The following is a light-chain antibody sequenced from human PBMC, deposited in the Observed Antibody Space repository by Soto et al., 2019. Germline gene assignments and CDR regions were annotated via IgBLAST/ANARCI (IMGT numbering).Light chain of an antibody. CDR3: QQRSNWPRFT. CDR1: QSVSNY. V-gene: IGKV3-11*01. CDR2: DAS. Sequence: EIVLTQSPATLSLSPGERATLSCRASQSVSNYLAWYQQKPGQAPRLLIYDASNRATGIPARFSGSGSGTDYTLTISSLEPEDFAVYYCQQRSNWPRFTFGQGTKVEIK. J-gene: IGKJ2*01.